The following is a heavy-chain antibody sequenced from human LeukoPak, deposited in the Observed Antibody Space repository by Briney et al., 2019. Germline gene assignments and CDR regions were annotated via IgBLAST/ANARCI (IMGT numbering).Heavy chain of an antibody. D-gene: IGHD5-12*01. V-gene: IGHV3-33*01. CDR3: ARGKASGGYSGYGLDAFDF. J-gene: IGHJ3*01. CDR2: IWDDGITR. CDR1: GFTFSNYG. Sequence: LSGGSLRLSCAASGFTFSNYGFHWVRQAPGKGLERVAVIWDDGITRFHEDSVKDRFTISRDDSKNTLYLQMNSMRVEDTAIYYCARGKASGGYSGYGLDAFDFWGQGTMVTVSS.